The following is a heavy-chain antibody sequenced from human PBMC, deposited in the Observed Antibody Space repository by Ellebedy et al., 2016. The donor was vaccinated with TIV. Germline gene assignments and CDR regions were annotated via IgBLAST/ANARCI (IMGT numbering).Heavy chain of an antibody. CDR1: GYTFTSYG. CDR3: ASLPSYYDSSGYYLGV. D-gene: IGHD3-22*01. Sequence: AASVKVSCKASGYTFTSYGISWVRQAPGQGLEWMGWISAYNGNTNYAQKLQGRVTMTTDTSTSTAYMELRSLRSDDTAVYYCASLPSYYDSSGYYLGVWGQGTTVTVSS. J-gene: IGHJ6*02. CDR2: ISAYNGNT. V-gene: IGHV1-18*01.